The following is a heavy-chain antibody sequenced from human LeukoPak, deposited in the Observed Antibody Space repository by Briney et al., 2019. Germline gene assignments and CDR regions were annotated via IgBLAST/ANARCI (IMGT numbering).Heavy chain of an antibody. CDR1: GGSFSGYY. CDR2: INHSGST. CDR3: ARGRDY. J-gene: IGHJ4*02. V-gene: IGHV4-34*01. Sequence: PSETLSLTCAVYGGSFSGYYWSWIRQPPGKGLEWIGEINHSGSTNYNPSLKSRVTISVDTSKNQFSLKLSSVTAVDTAVYYCARGRDYWGQGTLVTVSS.